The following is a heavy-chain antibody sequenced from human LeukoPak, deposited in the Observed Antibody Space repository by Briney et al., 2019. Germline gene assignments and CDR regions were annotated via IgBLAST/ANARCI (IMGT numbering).Heavy chain of an antibody. CDR1: GGSISSYY. J-gene: IGHJ4*02. CDR2: IYYSGST. Sequence: SETLSLTCTVSGGSISSYYWSWIRQPPGKGLEWIGYIYYSGSTNYNPSLKSRVTISVDTSKNQFSLKLSSVTAADTAVYYCARLSAYYYALDYWGQGTLVTVSS. D-gene: IGHD3-22*01. CDR3: ARLSAYYYALDY. V-gene: IGHV4-59*08.